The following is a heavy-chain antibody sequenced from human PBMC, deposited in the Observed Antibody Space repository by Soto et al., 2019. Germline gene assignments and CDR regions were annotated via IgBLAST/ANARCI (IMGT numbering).Heavy chain of an antibody. J-gene: IGHJ5*02. CDR2: IIPLFGTA. V-gene: IGHV1-69*01. D-gene: IGHD1-1*01. CDR3: ARGSPCSTTTCSLNEVWFDP. Sequence: QVQLLQSGAELKRPGSSVKVSCKASGETFSTFAITWVRQAPGHGPEWMGGIIPLFGTAHYARRFEDRVTMTAYESTSTAYMELRSLTSEDTAIYYCARGSPCSTTTCSLNEVWFDPWGQGTLVTVST. CDR1: GETFSTFA.